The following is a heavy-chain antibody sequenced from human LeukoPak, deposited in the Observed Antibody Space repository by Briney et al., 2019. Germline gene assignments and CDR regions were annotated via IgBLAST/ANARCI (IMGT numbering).Heavy chain of an antibody. V-gene: IGHV3-23*01. CDR1: GFTFSSDA. J-gene: IGHJ4*02. CDR2: ISGSGGST. CDR3: AKGSIVVVIRYYFDY. Sequence: GGSLRLSCAASGFTFSSDAMSWVRQAPGKGLEWVSAISGSGGSTYYADSVKGRFTISRDNSKNTLYLQMNSLRAEDTAVYYCAKGSIVVVIRYYFDYWGQGTLVTVSS. D-gene: IGHD3-22*01.